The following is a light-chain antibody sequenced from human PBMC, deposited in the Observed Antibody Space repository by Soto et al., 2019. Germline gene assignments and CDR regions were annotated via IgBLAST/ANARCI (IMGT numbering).Light chain of an antibody. CDR3: QKYDRAPCT. J-gene: IGKJ1*01. CDR2: AAS. Sequence: DIQMTQSPSSLSASVRDRVTITCRASQGISNYLAWYQQKPGKVPKLLIYAASTLQSGVPSRFSGSGSGADFSLTISSLQPEYVATYYCQKYDRAPCTFGQGTKVEIK. CDR1: QGISNY. V-gene: IGKV1-27*01.